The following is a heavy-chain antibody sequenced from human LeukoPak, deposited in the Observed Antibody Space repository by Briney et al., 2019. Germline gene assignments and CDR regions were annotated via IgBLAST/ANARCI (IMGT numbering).Heavy chain of an antibody. D-gene: IGHD3-10*01. CDR1: GGSISPYY. CDR3: AKDPPRGSYFDL. Sequence: SETLSLTCTVSGGSISPYYWSWIRQPPGKGLEWIGYISYSGSTHYNPSLKSRVTMSIHTSKNQFSLRLNSVTAADTAVYYCAKDPPRGSYFDLWGRGTLVTVSS. J-gene: IGHJ2*01. CDR2: ISYSGST. V-gene: IGHV4-59*01.